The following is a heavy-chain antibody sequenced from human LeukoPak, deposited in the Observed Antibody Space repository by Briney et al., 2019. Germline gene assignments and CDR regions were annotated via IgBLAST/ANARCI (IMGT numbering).Heavy chain of an antibody. CDR2: MNPNSGNT. Sequence: ASVKVSCKASGYTFTSYDINWVRQATGQGLEWMGWMNPNSGNTDYAQKFQGRVTITRDTSASTAYMELSSLRSEDTAVYYCARSREGQWLAPFDYWGQGTLVTVSS. CDR3: ARSREGQWLAPFDY. J-gene: IGHJ4*02. D-gene: IGHD6-19*01. V-gene: IGHV1-8*03. CDR1: GYTFTSYD.